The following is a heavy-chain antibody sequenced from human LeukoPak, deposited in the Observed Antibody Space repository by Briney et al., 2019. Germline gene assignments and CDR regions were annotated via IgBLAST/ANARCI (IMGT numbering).Heavy chain of an antibody. CDR3: ARVGGLSTSSGYYYGMDV. D-gene: IGHD6-6*01. CDR1: GFTFSSYW. V-gene: IGHV3-74*01. J-gene: IGHJ6*02. Sequence: QPGGSLRLSCAASGFTFSSYWMNWVRQAPGKGLVWVSRIKSDGSTTNYADSVKGRCAISRDNAKNTLYLQMNSLRAEDTAVYYCARVGGLSTSSGYYYGMDVWGQGTTVTVSS. CDR2: IKSDGSTT.